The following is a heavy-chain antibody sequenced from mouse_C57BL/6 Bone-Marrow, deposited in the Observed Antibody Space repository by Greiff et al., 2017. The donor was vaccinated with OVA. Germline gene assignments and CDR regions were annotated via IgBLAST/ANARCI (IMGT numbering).Heavy chain of an antibody. J-gene: IGHJ4*01. D-gene: IGHD3-2*02. CDR2: IYPGSGST. Sequence: QVQLQQPGAELVKPGASVKMSCKASGYTFTSYWITWVKPRPGQGLEWIGDIYPGSGSTNYNEKFKSKATLTVDTASSTAYMQLSSLTSEDSAVDYCAREETAQAYYAMDYWGQGTSVTVSS. CDR1: GYTFTSYW. CDR3: AREETAQAYYAMDY. V-gene: IGHV1-55*01.